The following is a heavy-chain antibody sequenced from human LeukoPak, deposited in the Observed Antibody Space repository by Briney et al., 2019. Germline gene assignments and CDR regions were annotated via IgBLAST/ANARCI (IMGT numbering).Heavy chain of an antibody. D-gene: IGHD7-27*01. CDR2: IHSSGST. J-gene: IGHJ4*02. CDR3: ARLTGNYFYFAY. Sequence: ASETLSLTCTVSGGSVSGYYWSWIRQSAGEGLEWIGRIHSSGSTNYHPSLRSRVTMSVDTSSNQISLRLSSVTVADTAIYYCARLTGNYFYFAYWGQGTLVTVSS. V-gene: IGHV4-4*07. CDR1: GGSVSGYY.